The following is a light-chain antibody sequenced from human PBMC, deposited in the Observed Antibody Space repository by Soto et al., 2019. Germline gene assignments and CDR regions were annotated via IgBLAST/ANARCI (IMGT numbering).Light chain of an antibody. CDR2: DVF. CDR3: QQRTDWPIT. Sequence: DIVLTQSPSTLSLSPGEKATLSCRASRSVSSYLAWYQQRPGQAPRLLIYDVFNRATGIPARFSGSGSETDFTLTISSLEPEDFAVYYCQQRTDWPITFGQGTRLEIK. J-gene: IGKJ5*01. CDR1: RSVSSY. V-gene: IGKV3-11*01.